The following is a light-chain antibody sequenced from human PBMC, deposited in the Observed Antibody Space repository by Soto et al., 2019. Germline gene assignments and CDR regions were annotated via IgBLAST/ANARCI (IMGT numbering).Light chain of an antibody. Sequence: QAVVTQEPSLTVSPGGTVTLTCDSSTGAVTSSHYPYWFQQKPGQAPRTLIYDTNNKHSWTPARFSGSLLGGKAALTLSGAQPEDEAEYYCLLFYSGPRVFGGGTKLTVL. CDR2: DTN. V-gene: IGLV7-46*01. CDR3: LLFYSGPRV. CDR1: TGAVTSSHY. J-gene: IGLJ3*02.